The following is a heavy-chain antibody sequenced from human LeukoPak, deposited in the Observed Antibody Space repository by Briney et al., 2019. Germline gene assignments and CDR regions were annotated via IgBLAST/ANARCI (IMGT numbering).Heavy chain of an antibody. CDR1: GFTFSRYA. Sequence: GGSLRLSCAASGFTFSRYAMSWVRQAPGKGLEWVSAISGSGGSTYYADSVKGRFTISRDNSKNTLYLQMNSLRAEDTAVYYCARGVGLNPIAAAGNSQDYRGKGTLVTVSS. D-gene: IGHD6-13*01. J-gene: IGHJ4*02. CDR2: ISGSGGST. V-gene: IGHV3-23*01. CDR3: ARGVGLNPIAAAGNSQDY.